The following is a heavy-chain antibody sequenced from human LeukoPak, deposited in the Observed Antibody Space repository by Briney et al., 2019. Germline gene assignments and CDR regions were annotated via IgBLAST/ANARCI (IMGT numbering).Heavy chain of an antibody. D-gene: IGHD3-10*01. V-gene: IGHV3-48*02. CDR1: GFAFSTYG. CDR2: ITSRSTT. CDR3: ARRISGSYLDY. J-gene: IGHJ4*02. Sequence: GESLRLSCAASGFAFSTYGMNWVRQAPGKGLEWISYITSRSTTYYADSVRGRFTISRDNAKNSLYLEMNGLRDDDTAVYYCARRISGSYLDYWGKGTLVTVSS.